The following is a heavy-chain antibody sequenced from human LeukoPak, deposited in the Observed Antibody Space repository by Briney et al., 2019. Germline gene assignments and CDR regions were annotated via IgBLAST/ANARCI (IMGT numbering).Heavy chain of an antibody. V-gene: IGHV3-7*03. J-gene: IGHJ4*02. CDR3: AKDIQYYDSSGYPDY. D-gene: IGHD3-22*01. CDR2: IKEDGSEK. Sequence: GGSLRLSCAASGFTFSNSWMYWVRQAPGKGLEWVANIKEDGSEKYYVDSVKGRFTISRDNAKNSLYLQMNSLRAEDTALYYCAKDIQYYDSSGYPDYWGQGTLVTVSS. CDR1: GFTFSNSW.